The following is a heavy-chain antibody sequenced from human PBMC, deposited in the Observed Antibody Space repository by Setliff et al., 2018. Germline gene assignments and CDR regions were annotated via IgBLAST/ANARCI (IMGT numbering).Heavy chain of an antibody. D-gene: IGHD5-18*01. CDR2: FDPEESKT. V-gene: IGHV1-24*01. CDR3: ASHGSESVGYRWGGL. Sequence: ASVKVSCKVSGYSLTDLSVHWVRQAPGKGLEWMGGFDPEESKTIYSPKFQGRVAVTEDTDTDTAYMEMRRLTSEDTAVYYCASHGSESVGYRWGGLWGQGTLVTVSS. CDR1: GYSLTDLS. J-gene: IGHJ4*01.